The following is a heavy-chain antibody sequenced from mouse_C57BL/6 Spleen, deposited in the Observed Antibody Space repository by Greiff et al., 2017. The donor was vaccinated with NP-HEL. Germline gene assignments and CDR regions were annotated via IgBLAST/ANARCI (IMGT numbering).Heavy chain of an antibody. CDR1: GFSLSTSGMG. CDR3: ARRADYDGFAY. CDR2: IYWDDDK. Sequence: QVTLKVSGPGILQPSQTLSLTCSFSGFSLSTSGMGVSWIRQPSGKGLEWLARIYWDDDKCSNPFLKSRLTTSKETSRNQVFLKVTSVDTADTATYYCARRADYDGFAYWGQGTLVTVSA. D-gene: IGHD2-4*01. V-gene: IGHV8-12*01. J-gene: IGHJ3*01.